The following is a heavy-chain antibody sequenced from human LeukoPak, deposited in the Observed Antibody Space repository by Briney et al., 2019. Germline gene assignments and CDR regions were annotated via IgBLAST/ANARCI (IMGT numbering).Heavy chain of an antibody. J-gene: IGHJ4*02. CDR2: ISYDGSNK. V-gene: IGHV3-30-3*01. CDR1: GFTFSSYA. CDR3: AKDRAIMVGYFYDVSGYYSGFDY. Sequence: GRSLRLSCAASGFTFSSYAMHWVRQAPGKGLEWVAVISYDGSNKYYADSVKGRFTISRDNSKNTLYLQMNSLRAEDTAVYYCAKDRAIMVGYFYDVSGYYSGFDYWGQGTLVTVSS. D-gene: IGHD3-22*01.